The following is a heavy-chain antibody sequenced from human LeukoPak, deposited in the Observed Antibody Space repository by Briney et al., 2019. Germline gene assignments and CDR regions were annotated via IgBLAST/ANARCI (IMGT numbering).Heavy chain of an antibody. CDR2: INPSGGST. V-gene: IGHV1-46*01. CDR3: AREGFPPKISDFWSGLGPYYYYGMDV. Sequence: ASVKVSCKAPGYTFTGYYMHWVRQAPGQGLEWMGIINPSGGSTSYTQKFQGRVTMTRDTSTSTVYMELSSLRSEDTAVYYCAREGFPPKISDFWSGLGPYYYYGMDVWGQGTTVTVSS. D-gene: IGHD3-3*01. CDR1: GYTFTGYY. J-gene: IGHJ6*02.